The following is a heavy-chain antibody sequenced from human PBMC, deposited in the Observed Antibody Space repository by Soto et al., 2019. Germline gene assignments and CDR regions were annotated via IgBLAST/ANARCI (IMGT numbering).Heavy chain of an antibody. V-gene: IGHV4-4*07. J-gene: IGHJ4*02. CDR1: GTSVSNYY. CDR3: ARGGIQLSYAFDY. D-gene: IGHD5-18*01. CDR2: IYTSGST. Sequence: SETLSLTCSVSGTSVSNYYWSWIRQPAGKGLEHIGRIYTSGSTSYNPSLKSRVAMSMDTSQTQIYLNLTSVTAADTAVYYCARGGIQLSYAFDYWGQGIQVTVSS.